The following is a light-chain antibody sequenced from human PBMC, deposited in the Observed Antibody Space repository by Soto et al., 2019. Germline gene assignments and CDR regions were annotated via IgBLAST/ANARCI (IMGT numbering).Light chain of an antibody. CDR2: KAS. J-gene: IGKJ1*01. CDR3: QQTYSNSVT. V-gene: IGKV1-5*03. CDR1: QSITGW. Sequence: DIQMTQSPSTLSASVGDRVTITCRASQSITGWLAWFQQKPGKAPKLPISKASSLQSGVPSRFSGSGSGTEFTLTISSLQPEDFATYYCQQTYSNSVTFGQGTKVDIK.